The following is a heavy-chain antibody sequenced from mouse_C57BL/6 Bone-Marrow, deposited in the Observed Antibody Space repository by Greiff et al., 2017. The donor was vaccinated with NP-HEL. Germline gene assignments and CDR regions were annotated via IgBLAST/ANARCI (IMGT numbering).Heavy chain of an antibody. V-gene: IGHV1-69*01. Sequence: VQLQQSGAELVMPGASVKLSCKASGYTFTSYWMHWVKQRPGQGLEWIGEIDPSDSYTNYNQKFKGKSTLTVDKSSSTAYMQLSSLTSEDSAVYDCAREAMNPCFDYWGQGTTLTVSS. D-gene: IGHD2-3*01. J-gene: IGHJ2*01. CDR2: IDPSDSYT. CDR1: GYTFTSYW. CDR3: AREAMNPCFDY.